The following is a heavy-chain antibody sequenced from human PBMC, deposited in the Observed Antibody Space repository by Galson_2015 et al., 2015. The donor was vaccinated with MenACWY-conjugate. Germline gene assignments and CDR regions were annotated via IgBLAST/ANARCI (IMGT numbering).Heavy chain of an antibody. D-gene: IGHD6-6*01. J-gene: IGHJ4*02. Sequence: SLRLSCAASGFTFSLYSMHWVRQAPGKGLEWISYITSSSSSIYYADSVKGRFTVSRDNAKNSLYLQMNSLRDEDTALYYCARDSAARYWGQGTLVTVSS. CDR1: GFTFSLYS. CDR2: ITSSSSSI. CDR3: ARDSAARY. V-gene: IGHV3-48*02.